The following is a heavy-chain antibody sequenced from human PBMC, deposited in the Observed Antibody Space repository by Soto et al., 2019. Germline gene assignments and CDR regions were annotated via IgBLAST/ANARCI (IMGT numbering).Heavy chain of an antibody. CDR2: IRARGDST. J-gene: IGHJ4*02. V-gene: IGHV3-23*01. CDR1: GFTFSSYA. CDR3: AKGGYTTYFEY. D-gene: IGHD5-18*01. Sequence: EVQLLEPGGGLVQPGGSLRLSCAASGFTFSSYAMTWVRQAAGKGLEWVSTIRARGDSTFYGDSVKGRCTISRDNSDNTVYLQMNSLKAEDTAVYYCAKGGYTTYFEYWAQGTLVTVSS.